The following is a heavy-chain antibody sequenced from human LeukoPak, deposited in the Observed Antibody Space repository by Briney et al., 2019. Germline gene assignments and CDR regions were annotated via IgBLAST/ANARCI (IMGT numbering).Heavy chain of an antibody. CDR1: GGTFSSYA. V-gene: IGHV1-69*13. J-gene: IGHJ5*02. D-gene: IGHD6-19*01. CDR3: ARGQQWLVVWFDP. CDR2: IIPIFGTA. Sequence: SVKVSFKASGGTFSSYAISWVRQAPGQGIEWMGGIIPIFGTANYAQKFQGRVTITADESTSTAYMELSSLRSEDTAVYYCARGQQWLVVWFDPCGQGTLVTVSS.